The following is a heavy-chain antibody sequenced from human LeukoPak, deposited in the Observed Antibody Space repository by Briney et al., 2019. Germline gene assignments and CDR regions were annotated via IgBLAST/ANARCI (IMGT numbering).Heavy chain of an antibody. CDR3: ARESSMVRGLNAFDI. CDR1: GYTVTSYA. V-gene: IGHV1-3*01. D-gene: IGHD3-10*01. CDR2: INAGNGNT. J-gene: IGHJ3*02. Sequence: GASVKVSCTASGYTVTSYAMHWVRQAPGQRLEWMGWINAGNGNTKYSQKFQGRVTITRDTSASTAYMELSSLRSEDTAVYYCARESSMVRGLNAFDIWGQGTMVTVSS.